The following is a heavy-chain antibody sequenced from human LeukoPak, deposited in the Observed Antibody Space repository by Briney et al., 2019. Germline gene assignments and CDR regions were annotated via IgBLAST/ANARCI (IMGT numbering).Heavy chain of an antibody. Sequence: PGGSLRLSCAASGFTFSGYDMHWVRQAPGEGLEWVSAFHTDGGTFYLDSVRGRFTVSREDATNSLYLQLDTLRAGDTAVYYCARGSGPGVTTIDPWGQGTLVLVSS. V-gene: IGHV3-13*01. CDR2: FHTDGGT. J-gene: IGHJ5*02. D-gene: IGHD4-17*01. CDR3: ARGSGPGVTTIDP. CDR1: GFTFSGYD.